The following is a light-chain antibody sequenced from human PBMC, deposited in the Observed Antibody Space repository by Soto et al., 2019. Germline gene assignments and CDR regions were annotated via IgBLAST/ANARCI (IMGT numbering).Light chain of an antibody. CDR3: QQYNSYSYT. CDR1: QSIGTW. J-gene: IGKJ2*01. V-gene: IGKV1-5*03. CDR2: KAS. Sequence: DIQLTQSPSTLSASVGDRVTITCRASQSIGTWLAWYQQKPGKAPKLLIYKASSLESGVPSRFSGSGSGTEFPLTISSLQPDDFATYYCQQYNSYSYTFGQGTKLEIK.